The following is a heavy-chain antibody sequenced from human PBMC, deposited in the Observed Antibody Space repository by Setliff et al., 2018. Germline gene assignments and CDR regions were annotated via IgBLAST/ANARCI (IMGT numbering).Heavy chain of an antibody. V-gene: IGHV1-46*01. CDR3: ARDVFPYHYEGAFDI. J-gene: IGHJ3*02. CDR2: INPSSGRT. D-gene: IGHD3-22*01. Sequence: ASVKVSCKASGYTFTSHYMHWVRQAPGLGLEWMGTINPSSGRTSYVQKFQGRVTMTRDTSTSTVYMDMSSLRSEDTAVYYCARDVFPYHYEGAFDIWGQGTMVTVS. CDR1: GYTFTSHY.